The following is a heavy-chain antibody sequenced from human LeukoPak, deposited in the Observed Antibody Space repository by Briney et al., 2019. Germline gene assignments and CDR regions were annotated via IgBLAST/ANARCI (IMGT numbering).Heavy chain of an antibody. D-gene: IGHD2-15*01. V-gene: IGHV3-30*09. J-gene: IGHJ4*02. CDR3: ARECRSLSYFDY. CDR1: GFTFSSYA. Sequence: GGSLRLSCAASGFTFSSYAMHWVRQAPGKGLEWVAVISYDGSNKYYADSVKGRFAISRDNSKNTLFLQMNSLRAEDTAVYYCARECRSLSYFDYWGQGTLVTVSS. CDR2: ISYDGSNK.